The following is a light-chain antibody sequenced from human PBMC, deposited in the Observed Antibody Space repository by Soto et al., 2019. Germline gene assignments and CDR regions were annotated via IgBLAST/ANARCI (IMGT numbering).Light chain of an antibody. Sequence: IVMTQSPATLSVSPGERATLSCRASQSVRSDLAWYQQKPGQAPRLLIYGASTRATGIPASFSGSGSGTEFTLTISSLQSEDFAVYYCQQYNNWPLTFGGGTKVDIK. V-gene: IGKV3-15*01. CDR1: QSVRSD. CDR3: QQYNNWPLT. J-gene: IGKJ4*01. CDR2: GAS.